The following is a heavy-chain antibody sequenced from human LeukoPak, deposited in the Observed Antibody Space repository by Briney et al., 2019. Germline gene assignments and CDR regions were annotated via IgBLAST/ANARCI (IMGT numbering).Heavy chain of an antibody. CDR2: IHPGDSDT. Sequence: GESLKISCKGSGYSFTSYWIGWVRQMPGKGLEWMGIIHPGDSDTRYSPSFQGQVTISADKSISTAYLQWSSLKASDTAMYYCARLGYYDSSGYYRAGFDYWGQGTLVTVSS. CDR3: ARLGYYDSSGYYRAGFDY. CDR1: GYSFTSYW. V-gene: IGHV5-51*01. J-gene: IGHJ4*02. D-gene: IGHD3-22*01.